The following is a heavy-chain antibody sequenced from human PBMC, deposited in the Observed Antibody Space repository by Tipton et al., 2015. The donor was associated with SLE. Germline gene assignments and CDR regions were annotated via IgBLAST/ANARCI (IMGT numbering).Heavy chain of an antibody. D-gene: IGHD3-3*01. V-gene: IGHV3-23*01. CDR2: ISGSGGST. J-gene: IGHJ4*02. Sequence: GSLRLSCAASGFTFSSYAMSWVRQAPGKGPEWVSAISGSGGSTYYADSVKGRFTISRDNSKNTLYLQMNSLRAEDTAVYYCVWLIFWSGPLYWGQGTLLTVSS. CDR3: VWLIFWSGPLY. CDR1: GFTFSSYA.